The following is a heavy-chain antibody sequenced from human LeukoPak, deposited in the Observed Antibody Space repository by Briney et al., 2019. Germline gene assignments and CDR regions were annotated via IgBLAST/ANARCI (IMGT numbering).Heavy chain of an antibody. CDR1: GASISGWY. CDR2: IYYSGST. V-gene: IGHV4-59*12. D-gene: IGHD3-16*01. Sequence: SETLSLTCTVSGASISGWYRSWFRQPPGKGLEWIGSIYYSGSTYYNPALKSRVTISVDTSKNQFSLKLSSVTAADTAVYYCARDPATDYLSFDYWGQGTLVTVSS. CDR3: ARDPATDYLSFDY. J-gene: IGHJ4*02.